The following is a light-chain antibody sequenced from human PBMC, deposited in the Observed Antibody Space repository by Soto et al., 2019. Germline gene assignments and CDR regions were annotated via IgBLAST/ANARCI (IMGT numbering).Light chain of an antibody. Sequence: QSVLTQPPSVSGAPGQRVTISCTGSSSNTGADYDVHWYQHLPGSAPELLIYDNNIRPSGVPDRFSGSKSGTSASLAITGLQAEDEGDYYCQSYDSSLSNLVVFGGGTKLTVL. CDR3: QSYDSSLSNLVV. CDR2: DNN. J-gene: IGLJ2*01. CDR1: SSNTGADYD. V-gene: IGLV1-40*01.